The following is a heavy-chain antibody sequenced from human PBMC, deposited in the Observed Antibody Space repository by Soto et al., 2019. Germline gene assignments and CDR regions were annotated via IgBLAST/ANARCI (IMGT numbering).Heavy chain of an antibody. J-gene: IGHJ2*01. CDR1: GYTFTSYA. CDR2: INPGNGNT. D-gene: IGHD4-17*01. V-gene: IGHV1-3*01. Sequence: QVQVVQSGAEVXKPGASVKVSCKASGYTFTSYAMHWVRQAPGQRLEWMGWINPGNGNTKNSQKFQGRVTITRDTFASTAYMELSSLRSEDTAVYYCARGASSVTTFYFDLWGRGTLVTVSS. CDR3: ARGASSVTTFYFDL.